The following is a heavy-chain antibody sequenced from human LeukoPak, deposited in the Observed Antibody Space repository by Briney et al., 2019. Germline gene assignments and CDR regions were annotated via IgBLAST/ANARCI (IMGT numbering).Heavy chain of an antibody. CDR2: INGYNGKT. Sequence: ASVKVSCKASGYTFTGYAMNWVRQAPGQGLEWMGWINGYNGKTNYAQKLQGGVIMTTDTSTGTAYMELRSLRSDDTAMYYCAREYRDYYDSSGYYLDYWGQGTLVTVSS. CDR1: GYTFTGYA. V-gene: IGHV1-18*01. D-gene: IGHD3-22*01. CDR3: AREYRDYYDSSGYYLDY. J-gene: IGHJ4*02.